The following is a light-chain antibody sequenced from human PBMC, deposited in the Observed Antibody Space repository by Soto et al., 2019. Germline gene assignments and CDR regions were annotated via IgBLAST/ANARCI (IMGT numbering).Light chain of an antibody. Sequence: QSALTQPASVSGSPGQSITISCTGTSSDVGGYNYVSWYQQHPGKAPKLMIYDVSNRPSGVSNRFSGSKSGNTASLTISGLQAEDEADYYWSSYTSSSTIFGTGTKVTVL. V-gene: IGLV2-14*01. J-gene: IGLJ1*01. CDR2: DVS. CDR1: SSDVGGYNY. CDR3: SSYTSSSTI.